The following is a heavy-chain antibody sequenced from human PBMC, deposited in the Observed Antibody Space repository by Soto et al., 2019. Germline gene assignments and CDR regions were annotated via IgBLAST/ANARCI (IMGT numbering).Heavy chain of an antibody. CDR3: AKDPVQYCSGGSCYSLERIYGMDV. CDR2: ISGSGGST. D-gene: IGHD2-15*01. J-gene: IGHJ6*02. CDR1: GFTFSSYA. Sequence: GGSLRLSCAASGFTFSSYAMSWVRQAPGKGLEWVSAISGSGGSTYYADSVKGRFTISRDNSKNTLYLQMNSLRAEDTAVYYCAKDPVQYCSGGSCYSLERIYGMDVWGQGTTVTVSS. V-gene: IGHV3-23*01.